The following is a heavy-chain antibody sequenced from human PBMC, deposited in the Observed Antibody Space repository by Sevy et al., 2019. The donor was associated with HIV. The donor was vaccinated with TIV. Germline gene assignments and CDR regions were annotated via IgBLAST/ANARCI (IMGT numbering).Heavy chain of an antibody. CDR2: IFSVGITS. V-gene: IGHV3-33*01. Sequence: GESLKISCAASGFTFSNSGMHWVRQSPGKGLEWVASIFSVGITSYYGDSVRGRFTVFRDNSKSTLYLQLNSLRVEDTAIYYCARESPSDWYLDSWGQGTLVTVSS. CDR3: ARESPSDWYLDS. CDR1: GFTFSNSG. J-gene: IGHJ4*02. D-gene: IGHD6-19*01.